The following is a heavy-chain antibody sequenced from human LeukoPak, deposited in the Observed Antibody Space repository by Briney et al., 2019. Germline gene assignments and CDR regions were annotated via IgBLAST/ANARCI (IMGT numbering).Heavy chain of an antibody. CDR2: ISGSGGST. J-gene: IGHJ4*02. Sequence: GGSLGLSCAASGFTFSSYAMSWVRQAPGKGLEWVSAISGSGGSTYYADSVKGRFTISRDNSKNTLYLQMNSLRAEDTAVHYCAKRSRGIAVAGHFDYWGQGTLVTVSS. CDR3: AKRSRGIAVAGHFDY. CDR1: GFTFSSYA. V-gene: IGHV3-23*01. D-gene: IGHD6-19*01.